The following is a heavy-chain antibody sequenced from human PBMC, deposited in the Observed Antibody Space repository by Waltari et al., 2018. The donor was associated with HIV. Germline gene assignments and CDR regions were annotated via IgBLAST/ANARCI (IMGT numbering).Heavy chain of an antibody. Sequence: EVQLVESGGGLFRPGGSLGLACAAPGFIFTTYWLHWVRQAPGKGLVWVSRINSDGSSTNYADSVKGRFTISRDNAKNTLNLQMNSLRAEDTAVYYCAREMEGYYGMDVWGQGTTVTVSS. V-gene: IGHV3-74*01. CDR2: INSDGSST. CDR1: GFIFTTYW. D-gene: IGHD3-3*01. J-gene: IGHJ6*02. CDR3: AREMEGYYGMDV.